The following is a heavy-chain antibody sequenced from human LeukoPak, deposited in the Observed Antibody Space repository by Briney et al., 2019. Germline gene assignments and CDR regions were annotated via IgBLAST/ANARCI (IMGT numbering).Heavy chain of an antibody. CDR1: GGTFSSYA. J-gene: IGHJ6*02. V-gene: IGHV1-69*01. CDR3: ARVGSGSYPPYYYGMDV. CDR2: IIPIFGTA. D-gene: IGHD1-26*01. Sequence: SVNVSCTASGGTFSSYAISWVRQAPGQGLEWMGGIIPIFGTANYAQKFRGRVTITADESTSTAYMELSSLRSEDTAVYYCARVGSGSYPPYYYGMDVWGQGTTVTVSS.